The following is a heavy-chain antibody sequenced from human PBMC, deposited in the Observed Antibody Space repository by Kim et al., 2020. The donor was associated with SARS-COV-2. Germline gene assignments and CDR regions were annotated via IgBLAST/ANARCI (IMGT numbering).Heavy chain of an antibody. J-gene: IGHJ6*02. V-gene: IGHV1-46*01. CDR2: INPSGGIT. D-gene: IGHD6-13*01. CDR1: GYTFTSYY. Sequence: ASVKVSCKASGYTFTSYYMHWVRQAPGQGLEWMGIINPSGGITSYAQKFQGRVTMTRDTSTSTVYMELSSLRSEDTAVYYCARDRGGIAAAGNYYYYGMDDWGQGTTVTVSS. CDR3: ARDRGGIAAAGNYYYYGMDD.